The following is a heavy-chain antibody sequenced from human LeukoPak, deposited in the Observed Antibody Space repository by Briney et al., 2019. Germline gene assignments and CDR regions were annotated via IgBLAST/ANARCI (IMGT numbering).Heavy chain of an antibody. CDR1: GGSFSGYY. J-gene: IGHJ4*02. CDR2: INHSGST. CDR3: ARHARLVRGFPDY. D-gene: IGHD3-10*01. Sequence: SETLSLTCAVYGGSFSGYYWGWIRQPPGKGLEWIGEINHSGSTNYNPSLKSRVTISVDTSKNQFSLKLSSVTAADTAVYYCARHARLVRGFPDYWGQGTLVTVSS. V-gene: IGHV4-34*01.